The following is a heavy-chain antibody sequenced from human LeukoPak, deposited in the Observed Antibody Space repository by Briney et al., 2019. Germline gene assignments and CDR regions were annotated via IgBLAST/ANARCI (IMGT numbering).Heavy chain of an antibody. J-gene: IGHJ4*02. CDR2: VWHDGSNR. D-gene: IGHD3-10*01. Sequence: RGSLRHSCTAPGFTFSSYAIHWIRQAPGRGLEWVALVWHDGSNRYYSEAVKGRFTISRDNSKNTVYLQINSLRAEDTAVYYCARELFGSGSCPDYWGQGTRVTVSS. CDR1: GFTFSSYA. V-gene: IGHV3-33*01. CDR3: ARELFGSGSCPDY.